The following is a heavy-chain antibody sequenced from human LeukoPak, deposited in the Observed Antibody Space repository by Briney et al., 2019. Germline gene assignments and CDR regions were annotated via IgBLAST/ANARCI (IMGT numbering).Heavy chain of an antibody. CDR1: GGSISSSNW. V-gene: IGHV4-4*02. CDR3: ARDRSSDSSGYSYFDY. Sequence: PSETLSLTCAVSGGSISSSNWWSWVRQPPGKGLEWIGEIYHSGSTNYNPSLKSRVTISVDKSKNQFSLKLSSVTAADTAVYYCARDRSSDSSGYSYFDYWGQGTLVTVSS. CDR2: IYHSGST. J-gene: IGHJ4*02. D-gene: IGHD3-22*01.